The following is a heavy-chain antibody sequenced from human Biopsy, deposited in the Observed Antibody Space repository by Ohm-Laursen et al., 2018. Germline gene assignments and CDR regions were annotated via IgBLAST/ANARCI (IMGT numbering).Heavy chain of an antibody. CDR1: GGSVDDYF. Sequence: TLSLTCSVSGGSVDDYFWNWIRQPAGKGLEWIGRIYSTGRSSAYHPSFQSRVTMSLDTSNKQFSLKLTSVTAADTAVYYCARTPGVAVAGRFFDLWGRGTLVTVSS. J-gene: IGHJ2*01. CDR3: ARTPGVAVAGRFFDL. V-gene: IGHV4-4*07. D-gene: IGHD6-19*01. CDR2: IYSTGRSS.